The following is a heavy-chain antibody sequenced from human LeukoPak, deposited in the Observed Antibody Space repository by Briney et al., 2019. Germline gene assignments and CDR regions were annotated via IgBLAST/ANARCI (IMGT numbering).Heavy chain of an antibody. CDR1: GGSIRSSYYY. CDR2: IYYSGST. CDR3: ASLGMGAATYFDY. J-gene: IGHJ4*02. D-gene: IGHD1-26*01. V-gene: IGHV4-39*01. Sequence: PSETLSLTCTVSGGSIRSSYYYWGWIRQPPGKGLEWIGSIYYSGSTYYNPSLKSRVTISVDTSKNQFSLKLSSVTAADTAVYYCASLGMGAATYFDYWGQGTLVTVSS.